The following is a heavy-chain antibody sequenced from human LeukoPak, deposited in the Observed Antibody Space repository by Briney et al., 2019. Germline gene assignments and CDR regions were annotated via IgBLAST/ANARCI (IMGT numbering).Heavy chain of an antibody. Sequence: PSETLSLTCTVSGGSISNYYWSWIRQPAGKGLEWIGLIYARGNTNYNPSLKSRVTMSIDTSKNQFSLKLTSVTAADTAVYYCARISAAAVEPWGKGTTVTISS. CDR1: GGSISNYY. D-gene: IGHD6-13*01. CDR3: ARISAAAVEP. V-gene: IGHV4-4*07. J-gene: IGHJ6*04. CDR2: IYARGNT.